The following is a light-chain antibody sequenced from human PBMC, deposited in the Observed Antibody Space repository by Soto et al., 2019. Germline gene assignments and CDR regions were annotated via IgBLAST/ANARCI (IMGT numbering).Light chain of an antibody. CDR2: GAS. CDR3: QQYGSSPPYT. V-gene: IGKV3-20*01. CDR1: QSVSSSY. Sequence: EIVLTQSPGTLSLSPGERATLSCRASQSVSSSYLAWYQQKPSQAPRLLIYGASSRATGIPDRFSGSGSGTDFTLTISRLEPEDVAVYYCQQYGSSPPYTFGQGTKLEIK. J-gene: IGKJ2*01.